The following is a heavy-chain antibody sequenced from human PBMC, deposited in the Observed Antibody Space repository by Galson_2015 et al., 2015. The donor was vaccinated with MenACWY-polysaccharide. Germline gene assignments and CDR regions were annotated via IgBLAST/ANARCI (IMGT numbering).Heavy chain of an antibody. CDR1: GGSINSYY. V-gene: IGHV4-59*01. Sequence: SETLSLTCTVSGGSINSYYWGWIRQSPGKGLEWIGYMHTSGKSNYNPSLKSRVIISVDTSKKEFSLKLSSVTAADTAVYYCVAELYQRPYCWFDPWGQGTHVIVSS. CDR3: VAELYQRPYCWFDP. J-gene: IGHJ5*02. CDR2: MHTSGKS. D-gene: IGHD2-15*01.